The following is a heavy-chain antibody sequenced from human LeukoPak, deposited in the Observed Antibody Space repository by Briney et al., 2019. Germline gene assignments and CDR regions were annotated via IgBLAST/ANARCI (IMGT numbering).Heavy chain of an antibody. V-gene: IGHV3-23*01. Sequence: PGGSLRLSCAASGFTFSSYAMSWVRQAPGKGLDWVSAISGSGGSTYYADSVKGRFTISRDNSKNTLYLQMNSLRAEDMAVYYCAKDSNDYYYGSGAHSLLDEFDIWGQGTMVTVSS. CDR2: ISGSGGST. CDR1: GFTFSSYA. J-gene: IGHJ3*02. CDR3: AKDSNDYYYGSGAHSLLDEFDI. D-gene: IGHD3-10*01.